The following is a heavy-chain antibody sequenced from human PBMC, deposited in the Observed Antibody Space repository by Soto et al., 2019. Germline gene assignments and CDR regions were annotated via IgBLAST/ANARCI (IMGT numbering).Heavy chain of an antibody. D-gene: IGHD3-3*01. CDR3: ARVMHVFWSCYYPYNWFDP. CDR2: IIAYNGNT. V-gene: IGHV1-18*01. J-gene: IGHJ5*02. Sequence: QVQLVQSGAEVKKPGASVKVSCKASGYTFTSYGISWVRQAPGQGLEWMGWIIAYNGNTNYAQKLRGRVTMPTDPSTSPAYMELRSLRSDDTAVYYCARVMHVFWSCYYPYNWFDPWGQGTLVTVSS. CDR1: GYTFTSYG.